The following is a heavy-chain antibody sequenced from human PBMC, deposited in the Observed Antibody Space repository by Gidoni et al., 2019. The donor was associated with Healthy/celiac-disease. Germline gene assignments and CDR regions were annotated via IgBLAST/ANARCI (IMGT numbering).Heavy chain of an antibody. D-gene: IGHD3-22*01. J-gene: IGHJ4*02. Sequence: EVQLVQSGAAVKKPGESLKISCKGSGYSFTSYWIGWVRQMPRKGLEWMGIIYPGDSDTRYSPSFQGQVTISADKSISTAYLQWSSLKASDTAMYYCASGHYYDSSGYYRDFDYWGQGTLVTVSS. CDR1: GYSFTSYW. CDR2: IYPGDSDT. CDR3: ASGHYYDSSGYYRDFDY. V-gene: IGHV5-51*01.